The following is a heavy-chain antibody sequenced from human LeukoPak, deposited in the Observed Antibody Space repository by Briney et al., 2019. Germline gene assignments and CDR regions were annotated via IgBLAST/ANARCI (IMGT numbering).Heavy chain of an antibody. CDR1: GFTVSSNY. CDR3: AKETTVVAGIY. V-gene: IGHV3-53*01. J-gene: IGHJ4*02. Sequence: GGSLRLSCAASGFTVSSNYMSWVRQAPGKGLEWVSVIYSGGSTYYADSVKGRFTISRDNSKNTLYLQMNSLRAEDTAVYYCAKETTVVAGIYWGQGTLVTVSS. CDR2: IYSGGST. D-gene: IGHD4-23*01.